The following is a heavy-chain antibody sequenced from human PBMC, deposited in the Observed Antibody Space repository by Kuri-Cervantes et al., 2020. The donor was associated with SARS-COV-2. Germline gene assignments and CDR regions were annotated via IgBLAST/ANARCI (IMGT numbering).Heavy chain of an antibody. CDR2: TYYSGST. J-gene: IGHJ6*02. CDR1: GGSVSSGSYY. CDR3: ARGVRGYSYGFYYYYYGMDV. V-gene: IGHV4-61*01. D-gene: IGHD5-18*01. Sequence: SETLSLTCTVSGGSVSSGSYYWSWIRQPPGKGLEWIGYTYYSGSTNYNPSLKSRVTISVDTTKNQFSLKLSSVTAADTAVYYCARGVRGYSYGFYYYYYGMDVWGQGTTVTVSS.